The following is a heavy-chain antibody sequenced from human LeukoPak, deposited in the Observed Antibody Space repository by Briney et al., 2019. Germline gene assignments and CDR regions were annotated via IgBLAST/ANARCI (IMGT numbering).Heavy chain of an antibody. V-gene: IGHV1-8*03. D-gene: IGHD6-6*01. J-gene: IGHJ4*02. CDR3: ARETSSRYFDF. Sequence: GASVKVSCKAPGYTFSSYGISWVRQAPGQGLEWMGWMNPKSGKTGYAQKFQGRVTIIRNTSISTAYMELSSLRSEDTAVYYCARETSSRYFDFWGQGTLLTVSS. CDR1: GYTFSSYG. CDR2: MNPKSGKT.